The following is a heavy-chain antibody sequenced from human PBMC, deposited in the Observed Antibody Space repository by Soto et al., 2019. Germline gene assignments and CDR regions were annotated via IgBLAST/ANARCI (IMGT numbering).Heavy chain of an antibody. J-gene: IGHJ4*02. CDR3: AKGGWYEDH. CDR1: GGSVSSDY. D-gene: IGHD6-19*01. Sequence: TSETLSLTCTVSGGSVSSDYWSWIRQPPGKGLEWIGYTHNSGNTDYNPSLKSRVTISLDASRKEFSLSLRSVTAADTAVYYCAKGGWYEDHWGQGTLVTVSS. V-gene: IGHV4-59*08. CDR2: THNSGNT.